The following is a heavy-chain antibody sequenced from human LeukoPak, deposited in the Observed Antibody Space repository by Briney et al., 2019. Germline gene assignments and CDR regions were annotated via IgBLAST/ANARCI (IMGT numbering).Heavy chain of an antibody. CDR2: INSDGSST. D-gene: IGHD1-1*01. CDR3: ATDEAATGRLDY. V-gene: IGHV3-74*01. CDR1: GFNFRNYW. J-gene: IGHJ4*02. Sequence: PGGSLRLSCAASGFNFRNYWMHWVRQAPGKGLVLVSRINSDGSSTSYADSVKGRFTISRDNAENTLYLQINSLRAEDTAVYYCATDEAATGRLDYWGQGTLVTDSS.